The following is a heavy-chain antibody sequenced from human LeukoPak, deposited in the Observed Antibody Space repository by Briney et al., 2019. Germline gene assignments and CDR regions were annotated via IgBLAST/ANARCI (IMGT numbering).Heavy chain of an antibody. CDR2: FDPEDGET. V-gene: IGHV1-24*01. Sequence: GASVKVSCKVSGYTLTELSMHWVRQAPGKGLEWMGGFDPEDGETIYAQKFQGRVTMTEDTSTDTAYMELSGLRSEDTAVYYCATVAGTAYYFDYWGQGTLVTVSS. CDR1: GYTLTELS. CDR3: ATVAGTAYYFDY. J-gene: IGHJ4*02. D-gene: IGHD6-19*01.